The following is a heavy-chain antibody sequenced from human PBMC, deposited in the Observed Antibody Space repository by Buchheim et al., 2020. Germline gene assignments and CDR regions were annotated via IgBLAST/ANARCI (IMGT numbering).Heavy chain of an antibody. J-gene: IGHJ5*02. Sequence: QVLLQESGPGLLKPSETLSLTCTVSGDSLRGYYWNWIRQPPGKGLEWIGYISYGGTTQYNPTLKSRVSITLDTSQDQVSLKMNTVTAADTAKYFCARGGQTAAAVDNWFDPWGQG. CDR1: GDSLRGYY. CDR2: ISYGGTT. CDR3: ARGGQTAAAVDNWFDP. D-gene: IGHD1-14*01. V-gene: IGHV4-59*01.